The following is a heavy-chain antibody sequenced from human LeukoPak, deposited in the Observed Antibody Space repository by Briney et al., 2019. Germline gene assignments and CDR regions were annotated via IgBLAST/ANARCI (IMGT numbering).Heavy chain of an antibody. CDR3: AKDRVPDGVWSFDY. V-gene: IGHV3-23*01. CDR2: VGGDGRIT. CDR1: GFTFSTYT. J-gene: IGHJ4*02. D-gene: IGHD2-8*02. Sequence: PGGSLRLSCVASGFTFSTYTMNWVRQAPGEGLEWVSGVGGDGRITHYADSVKGRFTISRDNSKNTLYLQMSSLRAEDTAVYYCAKDRVPDGVWSFDYWGQGSLVIVSS.